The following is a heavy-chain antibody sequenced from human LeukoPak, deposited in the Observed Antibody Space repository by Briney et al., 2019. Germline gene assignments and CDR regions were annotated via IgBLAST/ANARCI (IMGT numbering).Heavy chain of an antibody. V-gene: IGHV3-30*03. J-gene: IGHJ4*02. D-gene: IGHD1-1*01. Sequence: GGSLRLSCEASGFTFTNAWMNWVRQAPGKGPEWVAVISYDGSKKYYADYVKGRFTISRDKSKNTLYLQMNSLRPEDTAVYYCARDVSAVGGLERPATLGYWGQGTLVTVSS. CDR3: ARDVSAVGGLERPATLGY. CDR1: GFTFTNAW. CDR2: ISYDGSKK.